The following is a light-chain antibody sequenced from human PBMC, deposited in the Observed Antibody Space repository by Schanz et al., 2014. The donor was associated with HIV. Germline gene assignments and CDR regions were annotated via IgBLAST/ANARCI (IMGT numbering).Light chain of an antibody. CDR3: QQYSYSPRT. V-gene: IGKV3-20*01. Sequence: PGERATLSCRASQSIRTNLAWYQQKPGQAPRLLIFGATARATDIPDRFAGSGSGTDFTLTISRLEPEDFAVYYCQQYSYSPRTFGQGTKLEVK. CDR2: GAT. CDR1: QSIRTN. J-gene: IGKJ2*02.